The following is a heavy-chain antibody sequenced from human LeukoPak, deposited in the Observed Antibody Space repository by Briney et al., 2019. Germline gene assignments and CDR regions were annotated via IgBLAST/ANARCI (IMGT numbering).Heavy chain of an antibody. V-gene: IGHV3-48*01. CDR3: ARVAARNYLYYYMDR. Sequence: GGSLRLSCAASGFTFSSYSMNWVRQAPGKGLEWVSYISSSSTIYYADSVKGRFTISRDNAKNSLYLQMNSLRAEDTAVYYCARVAARNYLYYYMDRWGKGTTVSVSS. CDR2: ISSSSTI. CDR1: GFTFSSYS. D-gene: IGHD6-25*01. J-gene: IGHJ6*03.